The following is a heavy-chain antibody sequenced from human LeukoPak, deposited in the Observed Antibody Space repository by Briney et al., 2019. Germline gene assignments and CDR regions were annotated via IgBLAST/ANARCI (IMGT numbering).Heavy chain of an antibody. CDR3: AKDRLAAAGTGSDY. CDR1: GFTFSNYA. J-gene: IGHJ4*02. V-gene: IGHV3-23*01. Sequence: GGSLRLSCAASGFTFSNYAMTWVRQAPGKGLEWVSSISGSGGSTYYSDSVKGRFTISRDNSKNTLYLQMHSLRAEDSAIYNCAKDRLAAAGTGSDYWGQGTLVTVSS. D-gene: IGHD6-13*01. CDR2: ISGSGGST.